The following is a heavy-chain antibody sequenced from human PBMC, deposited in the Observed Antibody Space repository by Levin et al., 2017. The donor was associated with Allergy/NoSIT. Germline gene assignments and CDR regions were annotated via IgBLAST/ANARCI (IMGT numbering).Heavy chain of an antibody. CDR2: IYWDDDK. J-gene: IGHJ3*02. Sequence: SGPTLVKPTQTLTLTCTFSGFSLSTSGVGVGWIRQPPGKALEWLALIYWDDDKRYSPSLKSRLAITKDTSKNQVVLTMTNLDPVDTATYYCARYIWSPPANRAFDIWGQGTMVTVSS. D-gene: IGHD2-8*02. CDR1: GFSLSTSGVG. V-gene: IGHV2-5*02. CDR3: ARYIWSPPANRAFDI.